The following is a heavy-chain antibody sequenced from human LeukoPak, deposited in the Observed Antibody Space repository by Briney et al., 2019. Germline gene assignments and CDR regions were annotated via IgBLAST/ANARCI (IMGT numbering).Heavy chain of an antibody. CDR1: GFTFSNYW. D-gene: IGHD2-15*01. Sequence: GSLRLSCAASGFTFSNYWMSWVRQAPGKGLEWVANIKQDGSEKYYVDSVKGRFTISRDNAKNSQYLQMNSLRAEDTAIYYCAREYCSGGTCYLPGYWGQGTLVTVSS. CDR2: IKQDGSEK. CDR3: AREYCSGGTCYLPGY. V-gene: IGHV3-7*01. J-gene: IGHJ4*02.